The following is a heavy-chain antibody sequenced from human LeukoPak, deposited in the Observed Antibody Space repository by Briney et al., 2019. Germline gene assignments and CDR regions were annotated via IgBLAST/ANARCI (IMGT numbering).Heavy chain of an antibody. D-gene: IGHD4-11*01. CDR2: IYTSGST. V-gene: IGHV4-61*02. Sequence: SETLSLTCTVSGGSISSCNYYWSWIRQPAGKGLEWIGRIYTSGSTNYNPSLKSRVTISVDTSKNQFSLKLSSVTAADTAVYYCAREDYSNYWFDPWGQGTLVTVSS. CDR3: AREDYSNYWFDP. J-gene: IGHJ5*02. CDR1: GGSISSCNYY.